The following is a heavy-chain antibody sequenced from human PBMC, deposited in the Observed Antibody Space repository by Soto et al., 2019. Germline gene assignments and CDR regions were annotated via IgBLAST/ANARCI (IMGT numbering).Heavy chain of an antibody. V-gene: IGHV1-8*02. CDR3: ARNLYNTGDFDH. CDR1: GYTFTDYD. CDR2: MTPNSGNT. J-gene: IGHJ5*02. Sequence: QVQLTQSGAEVRKPGASVKVSCRASGYTFTDYDINWVRQATGQGLEWLGWMTPNSGNTGYALKFQGRVTLTRDISRSTAYMELRSLTSEDTAVYYCARNLYNTGDFDHWGQGTLVTVSS. D-gene: IGHD3-16*01.